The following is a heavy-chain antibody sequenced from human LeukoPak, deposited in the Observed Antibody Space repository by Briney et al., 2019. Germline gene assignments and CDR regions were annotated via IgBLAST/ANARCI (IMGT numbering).Heavy chain of an antibody. CDR3: ARDRRQYEYDAFDI. Sequence: GGSLRLSCAASGFTFSSYEMNWVRQAPGKGLEWVSYISSSGSTIYYADSVKGRFTISRDNAKNSLYLQMNSLRAEDTALYHCARDRRQYEYDAFDIWGQGTMVTVSS. D-gene: IGHD2-2*01. CDR2: ISSSGSTI. V-gene: IGHV3-48*03. J-gene: IGHJ3*02. CDR1: GFTFSSYE.